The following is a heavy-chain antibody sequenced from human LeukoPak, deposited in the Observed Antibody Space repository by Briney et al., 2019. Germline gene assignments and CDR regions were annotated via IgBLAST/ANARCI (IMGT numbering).Heavy chain of an antibody. D-gene: IGHD3-10*01. J-gene: IGHJ5*02. CDR3: ARRRYGSGSYYNRRRFDP. V-gene: IGHV4-4*02. CDR2: INKSAST. CDR1: GGSISSNNW. Sequence: PSGTLSLTCAVSGGSISSNNWWSWVRQPPGKGLEWSGEINKSASTNYNPSLKSRVTISVDTSKNQFSLKLSSVTAADTAVYYCARRRYGSGSYYNRRRFDPWGQGTLVTVSS.